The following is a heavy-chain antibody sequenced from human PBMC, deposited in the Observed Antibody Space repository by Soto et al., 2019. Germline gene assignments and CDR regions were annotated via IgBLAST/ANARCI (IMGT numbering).Heavy chain of an antibody. CDR2: IYYSGST. V-gene: IGHV4-30-4*01. D-gene: IGHD2-8*01. J-gene: IGHJ5*02. Sequence: QVQLQESGPGLVKPSQTLSLTCTVSGGSISSGDYYWSWIRQPPGKGLEWIGYIYYSGSTYYNPCFTSRGTISVDTTKNQFALKLSSVTAADTAVYYCGRCINGVFLNCFAPWGQGTLVTVSS. CDR3: GRCINGVFLNCFAP. CDR1: GGSISSGDYY.